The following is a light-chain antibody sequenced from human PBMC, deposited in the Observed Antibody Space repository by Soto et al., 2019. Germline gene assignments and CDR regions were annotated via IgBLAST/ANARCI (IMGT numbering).Light chain of an antibody. CDR2: GAS. CDR1: QSVTNSF. V-gene: IGKV3-20*01. Sequence: EIVLAQSPGTLCLSPGERATVTCRPSQSVTNSFLAWYQQKPGQAPRLLIYGASRRATGIPDRFTGSGSGTDFTLTISRLEPEDFAVYYCQQYVSSPWAFGQGTKVDI. J-gene: IGKJ1*01. CDR3: QQYVSSPWA.